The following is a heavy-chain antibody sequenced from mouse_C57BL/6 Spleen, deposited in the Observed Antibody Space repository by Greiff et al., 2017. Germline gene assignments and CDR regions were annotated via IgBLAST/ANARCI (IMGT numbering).Heavy chain of an antibody. CDR2: ISSGSSTI. V-gene: IGHV5-17*01. J-gene: IGHJ4*01. Sequence: EVKLMESGGGLVKPGGSLKLSCAASGFTFSDYGMHWVRQAPEKGLEWVAYISSGSSTIYYADTVKGRFTISRDNAKNTLFLQMTSLRSEDTAMYYCARTGNFRYAMDYWGQGTSVTVSS. CDR3: ARTGNFRYAMDY. D-gene: IGHD2-1*01. CDR1: GFTFSDYG.